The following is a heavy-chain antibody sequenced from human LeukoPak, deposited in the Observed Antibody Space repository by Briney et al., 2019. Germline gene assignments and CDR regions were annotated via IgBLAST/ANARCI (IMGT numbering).Heavy chain of an antibody. Sequence: GGSLRLSCAASGFTFSSYEMNWVRQPPGRGLEWVSAISGSGGSTYYADSVKGRFTVSRDNSKNTFYLQMNSLRTEDTAEYYCAKDLGRGVGVGWFDYWGQGTLVAVSS. CDR3: AKDLGRGVGVGWFDY. CDR1: GFTFSSYE. V-gene: IGHV3-23*01. D-gene: IGHD3-3*01. J-gene: IGHJ4*02. CDR2: ISGSGGST.